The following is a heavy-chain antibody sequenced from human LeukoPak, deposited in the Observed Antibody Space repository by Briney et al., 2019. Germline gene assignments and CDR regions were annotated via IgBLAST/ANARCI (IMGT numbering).Heavy chain of an antibody. CDR1: GYSISSGYY. Sequence: SETLSLTCNVSGYSISSGYYWGWIRQPPGKGLEWIGSIYHSGSTYYNPSLKSRVTISVDTSKNQFSLNLSSVTAADTAVYYCARNVVGFTGAYWGQGTLVTVSS. CDR3: ARNVVGFTGAY. J-gene: IGHJ4*02. D-gene: IGHD1-26*01. V-gene: IGHV4-38-2*02. CDR2: IYHSGST.